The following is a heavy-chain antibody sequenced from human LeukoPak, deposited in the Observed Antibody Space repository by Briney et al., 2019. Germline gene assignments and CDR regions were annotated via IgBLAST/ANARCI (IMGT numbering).Heavy chain of an antibody. CDR1: GGTFIIYA. D-gene: IGHD6-19*01. V-gene: IGHV1-69*13. CDR3: ARDLGGSSGWYGPFDY. J-gene: IGHJ4*02. Sequence: GASVKVSFKASGGTFIIYAISWVRQAPGQGREWMGGIIPIFGTANYAQKFQGRVTITADESTSTAYMELSSLRSEDTAVYYCARDLGGSSGWYGPFDYWGQGTLVTVSS. CDR2: IIPIFGTA.